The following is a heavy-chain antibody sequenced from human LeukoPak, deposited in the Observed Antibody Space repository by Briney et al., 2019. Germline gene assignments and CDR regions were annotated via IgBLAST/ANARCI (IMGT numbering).Heavy chain of an antibody. V-gene: IGHV4-39*01. CDR1: GGSISSSSYY. CDR2: IYYRGST. Sequence: PSETLSLTCTVSGGSISSSSYYWGWIRQPPGKGLEWIGSIYYRGSTYYNPSLKSRVTISVDTSENQFSLKLSSVTAADTAVYYCARRDNWGYFDYWGQGTLVTVSS. D-gene: IGHD7-27*01. J-gene: IGHJ4*02. CDR3: ARRDNWGYFDY.